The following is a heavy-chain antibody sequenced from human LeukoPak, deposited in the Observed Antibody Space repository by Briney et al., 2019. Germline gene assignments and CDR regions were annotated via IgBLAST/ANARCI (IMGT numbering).Heavy chain of an antibody. D-gene: IGHD3-9*01. CDR2: INHSGST. V-gene: IGHV4-34*01. CDR3: ARGSTYYDILTGYPACFSRYGMDV. Sequence: PSETLSLTCAVHGGSFSGYYWSWIRQPPGKGLEWIGEINHSGSTNYNPSLKSRVTISVDTSKNQFSLKLSSVTAADTAVYYCARGSTYYDILTGYPACFSRYGMDVWGKGTTVTVSS. J-gene: IGHJ6*04. CDR1: GGSFSGYY.